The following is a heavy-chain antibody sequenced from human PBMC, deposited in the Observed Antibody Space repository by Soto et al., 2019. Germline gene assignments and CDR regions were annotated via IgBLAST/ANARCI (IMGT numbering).Heavy chain of an antibody. D-gene: IGHD3-22*01. CDR2: FDPEDGET. J-gene: IGHJ5*02. CDR3: ATDLYDSSGSHWFDP. V-gene: IGHV1-24*01. CDR1: GYTLTELS. Sequence: ASVKVSCKVSGYTLTELSMHWVRQAPGKRLEWMGGFDPEDGETIYAQKFQGRVTMTEDTSTDTAYMELSSLRSEDTAVYYCATDLYDSSGSHWFDPWGQGTLVTVSS.